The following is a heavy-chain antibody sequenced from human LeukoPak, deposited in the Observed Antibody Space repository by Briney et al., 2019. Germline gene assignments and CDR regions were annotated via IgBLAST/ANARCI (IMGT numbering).Heavy chain of an antibody. D-gene: IGHD4-17*01. Sequence: IPSETLSLTCTVSGGSISSSYYWGWIRQPPGKGLEWIGSIYYSGSTYYNPSLKSRVTISVDTSKNQFSLKLSSVTAADTAVYYCARLAYGDYVGNWFDPWGQGTLVTVSS. CDR3: ARLAYGDYVGNWFDP. J-gene: IGHJ5*02. CDR2: IYYSGST. V-gene: IGHV4-39*07. CDR1: GGSISSSYY.